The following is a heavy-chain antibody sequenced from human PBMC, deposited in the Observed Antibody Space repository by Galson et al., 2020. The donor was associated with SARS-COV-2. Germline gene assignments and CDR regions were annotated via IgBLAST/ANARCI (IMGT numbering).Heavy chain of an antibody. CDR1: GFTFSSYG. J-gene: IGHJ6*02. CDR2: IRYDGSNK. CDR3: AKVTVTTDYYYYYGMDV. Sequence: GGSLRLSCAASGFTFSSYGMHWVRQAPGKGLEWVAFIRYDGSNKYYADSVKGRFTISRDNSKNTLYLQMNSLRAEDTAVYYCAKVTVTTDYYYYYGMDVWGQGTTVTVSS. D-gene: IGHD4-17*01. V-gene: IGHV3-30*02.